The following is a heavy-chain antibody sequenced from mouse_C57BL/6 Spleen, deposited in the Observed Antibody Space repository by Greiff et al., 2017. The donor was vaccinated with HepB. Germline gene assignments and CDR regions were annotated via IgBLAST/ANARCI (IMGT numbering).Heavy chain of an antibody. J-gene: IGHJ2*01. V-gene: IGHV1-55*01. CDR2: IYPGSGST. CDR1: GYTFTSYW. CDR3: ARIYYDYEGGY. Sequence: QVQLQQPGAELVKPGASVKMSCKASGYTFTSYWITWVKQRPGQGLEWIGDIYPGSGSTNYNEKFKSKATLTVDTSSSTAYMQLSSLTSVDSAVYYCARIYYDYEGGYWGQGTTLTVSS. D-gene: IGHD2-4*01.